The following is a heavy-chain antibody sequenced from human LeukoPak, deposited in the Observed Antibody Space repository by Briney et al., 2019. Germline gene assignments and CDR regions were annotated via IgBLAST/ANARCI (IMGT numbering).Heavy chain of an antibody. CDR2: IYSGGST. CDR3: ARGGPAAGRFDY. J-gene: IGHJ4*02. Sequence: GGSLRLSCAASGFSFSRAWMSWVRQAPGKGLEWVSVIYSGGSTYYADSVKGRFTISRDNSKNTLYLQMNSLRAEDTAVYYGARGGPAAGRFDYWGQGTLVTVSS. CDR1: GFSFSRAW. V-gene: IGHV3-66*01. D-gene: IGHD6-13*01.